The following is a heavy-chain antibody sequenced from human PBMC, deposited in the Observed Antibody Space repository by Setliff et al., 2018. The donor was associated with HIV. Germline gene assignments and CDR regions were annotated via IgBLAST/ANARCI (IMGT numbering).Heavy chain of an antibody. CDR1: GFTFSTHN. CDR3: ARARFSGSYYEGYFDS. V-gene: IGHV3-48*01. Sequence: GESLKISCAASGFTFSTHNMNWVRQAPGKGLEWVSYITTGGSTIYYADSLKGRFTISRDNSKKTLYLQMKSLRGDDSAVYYCARARFSGSYYEGYFDSWGQGTRVTVSS. D-gene: IGHD1-26*01. J-gene: IGHJ4*02. CDR2: ITTGGSTI.